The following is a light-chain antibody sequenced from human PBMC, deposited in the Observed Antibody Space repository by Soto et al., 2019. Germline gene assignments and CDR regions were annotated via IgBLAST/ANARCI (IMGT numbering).Light chain of an antibody. J-gene: IGKJ4*01. Sequence: DIQMTQSPSSLSASVGDRVTISCQASQDISHNLNWYQQKPGEAPHLLIHDASMLETGVPSNFSGSGCGTDFTFTISSLQPEYVATYYCQQYDYLPPTFGGGTKVEIK. CDR3: QQYDYLPPT. CDR1: QDISHN. CDR2: DAS. V-gene: IGKV1-33*01.